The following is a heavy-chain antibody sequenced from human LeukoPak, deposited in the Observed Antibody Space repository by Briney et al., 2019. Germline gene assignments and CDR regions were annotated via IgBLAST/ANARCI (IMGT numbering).Heavy chain of an antibody. CDR3: ARGDAAAEYYYDSSGYYWVDY. Sequence: PSETLSLTCAVYGGSFSGYYWSWIRQPPGKGLEWIGEINHSGSTNYNPSLKSRVTISVDTSKNQFSLKLSSVTAADTAVYYCARGDAAAEYYYDSSGYYWVDYWGQGTLVTVSS. V-gene: IGHV4-34*01. D-gene: IGHD3-22*01. CDR2: INHSGST. J-gene: IGHJ4*02. CDR1: GGSFSGYY.